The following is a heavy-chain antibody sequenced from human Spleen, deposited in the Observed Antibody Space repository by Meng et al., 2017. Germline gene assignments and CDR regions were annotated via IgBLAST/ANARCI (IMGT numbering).Heavy chain of an antibody. J-gene: IGHJ4*02. CDR1: GFTFNSYV. V-gene: IGHV3-23*04. Sequence: EVRLVESGGGLVQPGGSLRLSCAASGFTFNSYVMIWVRQSPGKGLEWVSAISGSGDITHYEDSVKGRFTMSRDNSKNTLYLQMNSLRVEDTAVYYCAKDRVGASGNSDSWGQGTLVTVSS. CDR2: ISGSGDIT. CDR3: AKDRVGASGNSDS. D-gene: IGHD1-26*01.